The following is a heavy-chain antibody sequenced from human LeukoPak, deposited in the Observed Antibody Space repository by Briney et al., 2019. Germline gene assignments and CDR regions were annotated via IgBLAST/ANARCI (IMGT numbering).Heavy chain of an antibody. CDR2: IWYDGSNK. D-gene: IGHD2-15*01. Sequence: GGSLRLSCAASGFTFSSYGMHWVRQAPGKGLEWVAVIWYDGSNKYYADSVKGRFTISRDNSKNMLYLQMNSLRADDTAVYYCANHLEYCSTGSCSCFDYWGQGTLVTVSS. J-gene: IGHJ4*02. V-gene: IGHV3-33*06. CDR3: ANHLEYCSTGSCSCFDY. CDR1: GFTFSSYG.